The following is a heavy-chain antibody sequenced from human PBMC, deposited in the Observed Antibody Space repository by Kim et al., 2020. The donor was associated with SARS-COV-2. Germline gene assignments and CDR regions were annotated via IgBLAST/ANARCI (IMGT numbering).Heavy chain of an antibody. J-gene: IGHJ6*02. V-gene: IGHV3-48*02. CDR3: ARDDVKDPSGRSGMDV. Sequence: GGSLRLSCAASGFTFSSYKMNWVRQAPGKGLEWVSYISSSSSTIYYADSVKGRFTISRDNAKNSLYLQMHSLRDEDTAVYYCARDDVKDPSGRSGMDVWGQGTTVTVSS. D-gene: IGHD5-12*01. CDR2: ISSSSSTI. CDR1: GFTFSSYK.